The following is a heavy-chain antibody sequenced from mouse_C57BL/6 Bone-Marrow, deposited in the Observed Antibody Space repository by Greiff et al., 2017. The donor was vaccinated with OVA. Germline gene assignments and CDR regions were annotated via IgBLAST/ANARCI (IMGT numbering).Heavy chain of an antibody. Sequence: VQRVESGAELMKPGASVKLSCKATGYTFTGYWIEWVKQRPGHGLEWIGEILPGSGSTNYNEKFKGKATFTADTSSNTAYMQLSSLTTEDSAIYYCARLGRWLQRDPIYWYFDVWGTGTTVTVSS. V-gene: IGHV1-9*01. CDR3: ARLGRWLQRDPIYWYFDV. D-gene: IGHD2-3*01. CDR1: GYTFTGYW. CDR2: ILPGSGST. J-gene: IGHJ1*03.